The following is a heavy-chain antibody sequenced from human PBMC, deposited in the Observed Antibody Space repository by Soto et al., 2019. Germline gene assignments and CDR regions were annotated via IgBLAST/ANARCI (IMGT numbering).Heavy chain of an antibody. J-gene: IGHJ5*01. D-gene: IGHD6-13*01. CDR1: WFTFSVSG. V-gene: IGHV3-73*01. Sequence: GSLRLSCAASWFTFSVSGVHCVRQAPGKGLEWVGRIRSKSNNYATVYAPSVKGRFTLSRDDSKNTAFLQMNSLKTEDTAVYYCTKTDLSSSNLHPWFDSWGQGTLVTVSS. CDR2: IRSKSNNYAT. CDR3: TKTDLSSSNLHPWFDS.